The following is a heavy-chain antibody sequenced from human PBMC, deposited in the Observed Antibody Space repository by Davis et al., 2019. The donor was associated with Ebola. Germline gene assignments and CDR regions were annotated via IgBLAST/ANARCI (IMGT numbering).Heavy chain of an antibody. D-gene: IGHD6-19*01. CDR1: GGSISGFY. V-gene: IGHV4-59*01. J-gene: IGHJ4*02. CDR2: IFSSGTT. Sequence: SETLSLTCTASGGSISGFYWSWIRQPPGKGLEWLGYIFSSGTTNYNPSLKSRVTMSVDTSKNQISLRLSSVTAADTAVYYCAREGYSSAWPSFFDYWGQGTLVTVSS. CDR3: AREGYSSAWPSFFDY.